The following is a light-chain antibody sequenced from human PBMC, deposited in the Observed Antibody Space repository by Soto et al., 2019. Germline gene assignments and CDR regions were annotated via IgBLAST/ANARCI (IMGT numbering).Light chain of an antibody. CDR2: VAS. V-gene: IGKV1-12*01. CDR1: QVIGTW. J-gene: IGKJ3*01. Sequence: DLQLTQSPSSVSPSVGDRVTITCRASQVIGTWLAWYQQNPGKAPKLLIYVASNLKSGVPSRFSGAGSWTDLDLIITSLQPEDFPNYQCQQADSVPLTYGPGTKVHLK. CDR3: QQADSVPLT.